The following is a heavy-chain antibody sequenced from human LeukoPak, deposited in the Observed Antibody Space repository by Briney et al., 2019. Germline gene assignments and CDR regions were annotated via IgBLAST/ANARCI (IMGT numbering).Heavy chain of an antibody. D-gene: IGHD3-22*01. Sequence: SGGSPRLSCAASGFTFSSYSMNWVRQAPGKGLEWVSSITSSSSYIYYADSVKGRFTISRDNAKNSLYLQMSSLRAEDTAVYYCAREVWRDYYDSSGDFDYWGQGTLVTVSP. V-gene: IGHV3-21*01. J-gene: IGHJ4*02. CDR1: GFTFSSYS. CDR2: ITSSSSYI. CDR3: AREVWRDYYDSSGDFDY.